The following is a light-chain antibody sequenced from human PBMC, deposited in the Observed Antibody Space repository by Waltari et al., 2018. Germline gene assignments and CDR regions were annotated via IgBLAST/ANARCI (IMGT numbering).Light chain of an antibody. CDR3: SSRELSCQVV. CDR1: ILRTYY. V-gene: IGLV3-19*01. J-gene: IGLJ2*01. CDR2: GKN. Sequence: SSDLTQDPAVSVALGQTVRITCQGDILRTYYGNWCRQKPGQPPELVIYGKNNRPSGITDRFSASSSGNTASLRITGAKAEDEAEYYCSSRELSCQVVFGGGTRLTVL.